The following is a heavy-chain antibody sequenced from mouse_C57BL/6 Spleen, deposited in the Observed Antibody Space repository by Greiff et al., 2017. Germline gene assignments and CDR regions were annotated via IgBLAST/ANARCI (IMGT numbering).Heavy chain of an antibody. J-gene: IGHJ2*01. CDR1: GYTFTEYT. D-gene: IGHD1-1*01. CDR3: ARHEDRLVLITTGYYFDY. Sequence: QVHVKQSGAELVKPGASVKLSCKASGYTFTEYTIHWVKQRSGQGLEWIGWFYPGSGSIKYNEKFKDKATLTADKSSSTVYMELSRLTSEDSAVYFGARHEDRLVLITTGYYFDYWGQGTTLTVSS. V-gene: IGHV1-62-2*01. CDR2: FYPGSGSI.